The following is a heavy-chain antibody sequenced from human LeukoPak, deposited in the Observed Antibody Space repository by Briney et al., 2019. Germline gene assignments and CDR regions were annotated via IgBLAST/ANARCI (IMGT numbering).Heavy chain of an antibody. CDR3: ASGGQWLDPIWGGYYFDY. CDR1: GFTFSSYS. J-gene: IGHJ4*02. Sequence: GGSLRLSCAASGFTFSSYSMNWVRQAPGKGLEWVSSISSSSSYIYYADSVKGRFTISRDDSKNTLYLQMNSLRAEDTAVYYCASGGQWLDPIWGGYYFDYWGQGTLVTVSS. D-gene: IGHD6-19*01. CDR2: ISSSSSYI. V-gene: IGHV3-21*04.